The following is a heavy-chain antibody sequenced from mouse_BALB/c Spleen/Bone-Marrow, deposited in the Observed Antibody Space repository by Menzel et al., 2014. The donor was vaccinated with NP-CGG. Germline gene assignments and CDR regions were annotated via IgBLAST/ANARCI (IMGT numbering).Heavy chain of an antibody. J-gene: IGHJ4*01. CDR1: GFDFSRYW. Sequence: EVKVVESGGGLVQPGGSLKLSCAASGFDFSRYWMSWVRQAPGKGLEWIGEINPDSSTINYTPSLRDKFIISRDSAKNTLYLQTSKVISEDTSLYYCARLGYGNSLAMDHWGQGTSVTVSS. D-gene: IGHD2-10*02. V-gene: IGHV4-1*02. CDR2: INPDSSTI. CDR3: ARLGYGNSLAMDH.